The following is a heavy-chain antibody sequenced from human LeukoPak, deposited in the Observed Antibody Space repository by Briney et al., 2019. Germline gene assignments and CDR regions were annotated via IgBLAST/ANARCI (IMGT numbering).Heavy chain of an antibody. J-gene: IGHJ4*02. CDR1: GFTFSTYW. D-gene: IGHD6-13*01. V-gene: IGHV3-7*01. Sequence: GGSLRLSCEASGFTFSTYWMGWVRQAPGKGLEWVANIKQDGSEKYYVDSVKDRFTISRDNAKNSLYLQMNSLRAEDTAMYYCARDSAGNDYWGQGTLVTVSS. CDR3: ARDSAGNDY. CDR2: IKQDGSEK.